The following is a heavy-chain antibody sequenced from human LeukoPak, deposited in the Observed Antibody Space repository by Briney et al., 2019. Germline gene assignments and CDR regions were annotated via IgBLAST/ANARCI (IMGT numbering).Heavy chain of an antibody. CDR1: GFTFDDYG. CDR3: ARDGKRVTTQFYYYGIDL. D-gene: IGHD3-3*01. V-gene: IGHV3-20*01. CDR2: ITWNGGST. J-gene: IGHJ6*02. Sequence: GGSPRLSCTAAGFTFDDYGMSWVRQIPGKGLEWVAGITWNGGSTDYAVSVRGRFTISRDNAKKSVYLQMNSLRAEDAALYHCARDGKRVTTQFYYYGIDLWGQGTTVTVSS.